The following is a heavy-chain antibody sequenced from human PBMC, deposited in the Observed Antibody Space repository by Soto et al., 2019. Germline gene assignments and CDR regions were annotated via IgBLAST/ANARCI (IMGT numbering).Heavy chain of an antibody. CDR1: GFTFSTYS. CDR2: ISGSGNYT. CDR3: AREGINNYNEYYFDS. Sequence: AVGSLRLSCAASGFTFSTYSMNWARQAPGKGLEWVSSISGSGNYTHYADFLRGRFTISRDNAKTSLYLQMNSLRAEDTAVYYCAREGINNYNEYYFDSWGQGTVVTVSS. V-gene: IGHV3-21*01. J-gene: IGHJ4*02. D-gene: IGHD4-4*01.